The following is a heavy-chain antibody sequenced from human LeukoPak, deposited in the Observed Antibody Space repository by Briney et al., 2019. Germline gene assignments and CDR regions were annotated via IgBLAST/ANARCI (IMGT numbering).Heavy chain of an antibody. Sequence: SETLSLTCTVSGYSISSGYYWGWIRQPPGKGLEWIGSIYHSGSTYYNPSLKSRVTISVDTSKNQFSLKLSSVTAADTAVYYCARDRNCGGDCPPDYWGQGTLVTVSS. D-gene: IGHD2-21*02. J-gene: IGHJ4*02. CDR1: GYSISSGYY. CDR3: ARDRNCGGDCPPDY. CDR2: IYHSGST. V-gene: IGHV4-38-2*02.